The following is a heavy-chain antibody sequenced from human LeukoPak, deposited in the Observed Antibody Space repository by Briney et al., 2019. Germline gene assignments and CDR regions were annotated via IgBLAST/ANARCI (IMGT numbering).Heavy chain of an antibody. CDR3: ARAPLYDFWSGYYWFDP. V-gene: IGHV4-59*01. CDR1: GGSISSYY. Sequence: PSETLSLTCTVSGGSISSYYWSWIRQPPGKGLEWIGYIYYSGSTNYNPSLKSRVTISVDTSKNQFPLKLSSVTAADTAVYYCARAPLYDFWSGYYWFDPWGQGTLVTVSS. D-gene: IGHD3-3*01. CDR2: IYYSGST. J-gene: IGHJ5*02.